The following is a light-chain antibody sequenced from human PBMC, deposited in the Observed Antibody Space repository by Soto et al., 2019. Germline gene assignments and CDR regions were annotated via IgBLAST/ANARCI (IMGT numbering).Light chain of an antibody. V-gene: IGKV3-15*01. CDR1: QSVSSN. Sequence: EIVMTQSPATLSVSPGERATLSCRASQSVSSNLAWYQQKPGQAPRLLIYGASTRATGFPARFSGSGSGTEFTLTISSLQSEDFAVYYCQQYHNWPPAFGGGTNVEIK. J-gene: IGKJ4*01. CDR3: QQYHNWPPA. CDR2: GAS.